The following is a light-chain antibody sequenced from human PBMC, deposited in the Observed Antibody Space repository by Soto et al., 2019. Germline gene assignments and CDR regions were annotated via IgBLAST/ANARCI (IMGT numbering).Light chain of an antibody. CDR3: QSYDSSNVV. Sequence: QSVSESPGKTVTISCTRSSGSIASNYVQWYQQRPGSSPTTVIYDDNQRPSGVPDRFSGSIDSSSNSASLTISGLKTEDGADYYCQSYDSSNVVFGGGTKLTVL. V-gene: IGLV6-57*01. J-gene: IGLJ2*01. CDR1: SGSIASNY. CDR2: DDN.